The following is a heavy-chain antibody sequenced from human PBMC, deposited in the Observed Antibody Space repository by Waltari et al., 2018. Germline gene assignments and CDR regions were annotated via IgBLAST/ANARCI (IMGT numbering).Heavy chain of an antibody. CDR1: GVTFSSYA. V-gene: IGHV1-69*01. Sequence: QVQLVQSGAEVKKPGSSVKVSCKASGVTFSSYAISWVRQAPGQGLEWMGGIIPIFGTANYAQKFQGRVTITADESTSTAYMELSSLRSEDTAVYYCARDLNYGRHGVFDYWGQGTLVTVSS. CDR2: IIPIFGTA. D-gene: IGHD4-17*01. J-gene: IGHJ4*02. CDR3: ARDLNYGRHGVFDY.